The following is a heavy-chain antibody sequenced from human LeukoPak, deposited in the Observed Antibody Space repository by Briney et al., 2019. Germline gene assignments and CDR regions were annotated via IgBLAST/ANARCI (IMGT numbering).Heavy chain of an antibody. CDR2: IWYDGSNQ. D-gene: IGHD3-3*01. CDR1: RFTFLNYA. Sequence: PGGSLRLSCAASRFTFLNYAVNWVRQAPGKGLEWVAIIWYDGSNQYYGDSVKGRFTISRDNSKNMLYLQMNSLRAEDTALYYCVRDRSARYFDFWGRGTLVTVSS. J-gene: IGHJ2*01. V-gene: IGHV3-33*08. CDR3: VRDRSARYFDF.